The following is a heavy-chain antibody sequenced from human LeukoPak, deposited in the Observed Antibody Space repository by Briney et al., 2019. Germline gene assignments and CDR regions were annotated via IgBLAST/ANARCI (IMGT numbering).Heavy chain of an antibody. D-gene: IGHD6-19*01. CDR2: IGGGGPTT. CDR3: ARGFLGGTDQYFDS. V-gene: IGHV3-23*01. J-gene: IGHJ4*02. Sequence: GGSLRLSCATSGFPFNTFAMNWVRQAPAKGLEWVSTIGGGGPTTDYADSVKDRFTISRDNSKNTLYLQMNSLRAEDTAVYFCARGFLGGTDQYFDSWGQGTLVTVSS. CDR1: GFPFNTFA.